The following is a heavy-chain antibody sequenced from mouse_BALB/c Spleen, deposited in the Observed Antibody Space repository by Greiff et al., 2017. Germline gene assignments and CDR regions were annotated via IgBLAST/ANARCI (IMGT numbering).Heavy chain of an antibody. CDR2: IYPGDGDT. Sequence: VQLQQSGAELARPGASVKLSCKASGYTFTSYWMQWVKQRPGQGLEWIGAIYPGDGDTRYTQKFKGKATLTADKSSSTAYMQLSSLASEDSAVYYCARGGEPFDYWGQGTTLTVSS. CDR1: GYTFTSYW. CDR3: ARGGEPFDY. J-gene: IGHJ2*01. V-gene: IGHV1-87*01.